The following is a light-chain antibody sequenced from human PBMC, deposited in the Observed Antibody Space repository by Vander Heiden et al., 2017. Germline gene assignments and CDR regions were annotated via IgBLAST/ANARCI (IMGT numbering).Light chain of an antibody. Sequence: QMTQSPSSLSPSVGDKVPITCRASLDIRSDLGWYHQRPGKAPKLLIYDATRLQSGVPSRFSGRGAGTDFTLTISMLHSEDFATYYCRQDYTYPLTFGPGTKVEIK. V-gene: IGKV1-6*02. J-gene: IGKJ3*01. CDR2: DAT. CDR1: LDIRSD. CDR3: RQDYTYPLT.